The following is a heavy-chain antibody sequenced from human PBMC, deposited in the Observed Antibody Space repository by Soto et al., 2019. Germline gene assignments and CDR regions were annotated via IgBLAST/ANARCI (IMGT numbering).Heavy chain of an antibody. V-gene: IGHV1-46*01. J-gene: IGHJ6*02. CDR1: GYTFTSYY. Sequence: QVQLVQSGAEVKKPGASVKVSCTASGYTFTSYYMHWVRQAPGQGLEWMGIINPSGGSTSYAKKFQGRVTMTRDTSTSTVYMELSSLSAEDTAVYYCARMWGGSGYYQGYYYYGMDVWGQGTTVTVSS. CDR3: ARMWGGSGYYQGYYYYGMDV. D-gene: IGHD5-12*01. CDR2: INPSGGST.